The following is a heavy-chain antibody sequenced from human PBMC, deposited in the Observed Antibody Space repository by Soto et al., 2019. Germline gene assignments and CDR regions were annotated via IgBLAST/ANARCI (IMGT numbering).Heavy chain of an antibody. CDR3: AREWSVANHGY. D-gene: IGHD5-12*01. V-gene: IGHV3-30-3*01. Sequence: QSGGSLRLSCAASGFTFSNYSMHWVRQAPGKGLEWVAVISKDGDKKYYADSVKGRFTISRDNSKNTLYLQVNSLRPEDTAVYYCAREWSVANHGYWGPGTQVTVSS. CDR1: GFTFSNYS. CDR2: ISKDGDKK. J-gene: IGHJ4*02.